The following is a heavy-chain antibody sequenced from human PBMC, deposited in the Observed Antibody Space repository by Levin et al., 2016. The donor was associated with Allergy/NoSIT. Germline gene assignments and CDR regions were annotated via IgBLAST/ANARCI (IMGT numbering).Heavy chain of an antibody. V-gene: IGHV3-23*01. D-gene: IGHD1-1*01. CDR1: GFTFSNSA. CDR3: AKGGWNGGFVN. CDR2: ISGVGSST. J-gene: IGHJ3*02. Sequence: GESLKISCAASGFTFSNSAMSWVRQAPGKGPEWVSSISGVGSSTYYADSVKGRFTVSRDNSKNTLYLQMNNLRGDDTATFYCAKGGWNGGFVNWGRGTMVTVSS.